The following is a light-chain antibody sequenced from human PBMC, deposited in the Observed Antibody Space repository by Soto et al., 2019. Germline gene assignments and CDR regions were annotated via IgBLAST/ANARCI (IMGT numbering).Light chain of an antibody. CDR3: SSYTSSITLVV. CDR1: SSDVGGYNY. CDR2: DVS. Sequence: QSALTQPASVSGSPGQSITISCTGTSSDVGGYNYVSWCQQHPGKAPKLMIYDVSNRPSGVSNRFSGSKSGNTASLTISGLQAEDEADYYCSSYTSSITLVVFGTGTKLTVL. J-gene: IGLJ1*01. V-gene: IGLV2-14*01.